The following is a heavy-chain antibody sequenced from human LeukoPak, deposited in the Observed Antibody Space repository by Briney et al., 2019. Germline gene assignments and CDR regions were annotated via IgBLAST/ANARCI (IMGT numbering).Heavy chain of an antibody. CDR2: IYYNGNT. D-gene: IGHD2-8*01. CDR1: GGSINGYK. J-gene: IGHJ3*02. Sequence: PSETLSLTCVVSGGSINGYKWSWIRQPPGWGLEWIGYIYYNGNTNYNPSLKSRVTISVDTSKNQFSLKLSSVTAADTAVYYCARDRKATNGGDAFDIWGQGTMVTVSS. V-gene: IGHV4-59*12. CDR3: ARDRKATNGGDAFDI.